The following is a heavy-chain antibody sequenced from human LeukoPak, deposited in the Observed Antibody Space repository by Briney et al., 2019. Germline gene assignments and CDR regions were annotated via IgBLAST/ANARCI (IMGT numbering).Heavy chain of an antibody. Sequence: ASVKVSCKASGYTFTSYGISWVRQAPGQGLEWMGWISAYNGNTNYAQKLQGRVTMTADTSTSTAYMELRSRRADDTAVYYCARVGRVPGEFDYWGQGTLVTVSS. CDR2: ISAYNGNT. D-gene: IGHD2-15*01. J-gene: IGHJ4*02. CDR1: GYTFTSYG. CDR3: ARVGRVPGEFDY. V-gene: IGHV1-18*01.